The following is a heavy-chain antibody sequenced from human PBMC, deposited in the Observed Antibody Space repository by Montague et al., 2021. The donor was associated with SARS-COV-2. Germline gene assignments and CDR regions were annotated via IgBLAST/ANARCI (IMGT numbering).Heavy chain of an antibody. D-gene: IGHD4-17*01. CDR2: IYYSGST. CDR3: ARDATVTTFGGPYYFDS. Sequence: SETLSLTCIVSGSSVSSYYWSWIRQPPGKGLEWIGYIYYSGSTNYNPSLKSRVTISVDTSENQFSLKLSSVTAADTAVYYCARDATVTTFGGPYYFDSWGQGTLVTVSA. CDR1: GSSVSSYY. J-gene: IGHJ4*02. V-gene: IGHV4-59*02.